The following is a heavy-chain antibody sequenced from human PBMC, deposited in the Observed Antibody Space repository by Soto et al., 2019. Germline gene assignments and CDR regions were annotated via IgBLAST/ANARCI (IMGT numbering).Heavy chain of an antibody. D-gene: IGHD3-10*01. CDR1: GFTFDDYA. CDR2: ISWNSGSI. Sequence: GGSLRLSCAASGFTFDDYAMHWVRQAPGKGLEWVSGISWNSGSIGYADSVKGRFTISRDNAKNSLYLQMNSLRAEDTALYYCAKDIALIGVRGLGAFDIWGQGTMVTVSS. V-gene: IGHV3-9*01. CDR3: AKDIALIGVRGLGAFDI. J-gene: IGHJ3*02.